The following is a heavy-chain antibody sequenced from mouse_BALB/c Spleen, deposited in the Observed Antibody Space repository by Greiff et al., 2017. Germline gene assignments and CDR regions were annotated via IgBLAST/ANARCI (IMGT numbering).Heavy chain of an antibody. Sequence: EVKVVESGGGLVQPGGSRKLSCAASGFTFSSFGMHWVRQAPEKGLEWVAYISSGSSTIYYADTVKGRFTISRDNPKNTLFLQMTSLRSEDTAMYYCARPGPYYAMDYWGQGTSVTVSS. D-gene: IGHD3-1*01. CDR1: GFTFSSFG. CDR3: ARPGPYYAMDY. V-gene: IGHV5-17*02. CDR2: ISSGSSTI. J-gene: IGHJ4*01.